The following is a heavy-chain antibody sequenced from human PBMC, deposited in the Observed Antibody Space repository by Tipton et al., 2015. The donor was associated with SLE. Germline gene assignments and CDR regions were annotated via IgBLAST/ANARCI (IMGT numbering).Heavy chain of an antibody. CDR3: AKMGLLGYCSSTSCETDY. J-gene: IGHJ4*02. CDR2: IRYDGSNK. Sequence: SLRLSCAASGFTFSSYGMHWVRQAPGKGLEWVAFIRYDGSNKYYADSVKGRFTISRDNSKNTLYLQMNSLRAEDTAVYYCAKMGLLGYCSSTSCETDYWGQGTLVTVSS. D-gene: IGHD2-2*01. V-gene: IGHV3-30*02. CDR1: GFTFSSYG.